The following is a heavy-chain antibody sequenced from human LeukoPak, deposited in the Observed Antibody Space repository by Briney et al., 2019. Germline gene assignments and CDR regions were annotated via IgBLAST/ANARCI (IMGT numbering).Heavy chain of an antibody. V-gene: IGHV3-30*02. Sequence: PGGSLRLSCAASGFTFSDYGMVWVRQAPGKGLEWVAFIRYDGSNKYYADSVKGRFTISRDNSKNTLYLQMNSLRAEDTAVYYCARAVPSRQAIDYWGQGTLVTVSS. J-gene: IGHJ4*02. CDR3: ARAVPSRQAIDY. CDR2: IRYDGSNK. CDR1: GFTFSDYG.